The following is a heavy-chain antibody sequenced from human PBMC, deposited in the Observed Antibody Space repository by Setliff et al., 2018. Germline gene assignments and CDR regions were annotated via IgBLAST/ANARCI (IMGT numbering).Heavy chain of an antibody. V-gene: IGHV4-61*09. CDR1: GGSISSGSYY. Sequence: SETLSLTCTVSGGSISSGSYYWSWIRQPAGKGLEWIGHIYTSGSTNYNPSLKSRVTISVDTSKNQFSLKLSSVTAADTAVYYCAVAVAGGDYYSYYYYMDVWGKGTTVTVSS. D-gene: IGHD6-19*01. CDR3: AVAVAGGDYYSYYYYMDV. CDR2: IYTSGST. J-gene: IGHJ6*03.